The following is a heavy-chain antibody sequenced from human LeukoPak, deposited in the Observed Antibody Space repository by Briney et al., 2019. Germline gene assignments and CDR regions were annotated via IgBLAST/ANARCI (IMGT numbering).Heavy chain of an antibody. CDR2: FSGSGGNT. CDR3: AKVGAYGSSNYYYYYFDY. Sequence: GGSLRLSCAASGFTFSSYAMSWVRQAPGKGLEWVSTFSGSGGNTYYADSVKGRFTISRDNSKNTLYLQLNSLRADDTAVYYRAKVGAYGSSNYYYYYFDYWGQGTLVTVSS. V-gene: IGHV3-23*01. J-gene: IGHJ4*02. D-gene: IGHD3-22*01. CDR1: GFTFSSYA.